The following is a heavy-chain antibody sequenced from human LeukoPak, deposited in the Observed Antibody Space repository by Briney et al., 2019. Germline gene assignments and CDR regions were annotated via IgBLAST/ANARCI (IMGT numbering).Heavy chain of an antibody. CDR3: ARDRGFKILDY. D-gene: IGHD3-10*01. V-gene: IGHV4-59*01. CDR1: GGSISTYF. J-gene: IGHJ4*02. Sequence: PSETLSLTCTVSGGSISTYFWAWIRQPPGKGLGWIGYIYYSGSTNYNPSLKSRGTISVDTSKNQFSLKLSSVTAADTAVYYCARDRGFKILDYWGQGTLVTVSS. CDR2: IYYSGST.